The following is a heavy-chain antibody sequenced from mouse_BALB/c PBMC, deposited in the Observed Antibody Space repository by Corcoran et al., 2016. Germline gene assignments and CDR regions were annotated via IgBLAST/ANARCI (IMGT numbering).Heavy chain of an antibody. CDR2: IDPGSGST. V-gene: IGHV1-77*01. J-gene: IGHJ3*02. CDR3: ARRGCDGNYGGGY. D-gene: IGHD2-1*01. CDR1: GYTFTDYV. Sequence: QVQLQQSGPELVKPGASVKMSCKASGYTFTDYVISWVKQRTGQGLEWIGEIDPGSGSTYYNEKFKGKTTLTADKSSNTAYTQLSSRTCEYSAGYCCARRGCDGNYGGGYWGQGILVTFSA.